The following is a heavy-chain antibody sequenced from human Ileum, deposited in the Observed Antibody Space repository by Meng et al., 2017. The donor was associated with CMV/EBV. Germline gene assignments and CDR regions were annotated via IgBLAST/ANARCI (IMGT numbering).Heavy chain of an antibody. Sequence: SETLSLTCTVSGGSISSYYWSWIRQPPGNGLEWIGYIYYSGSTNYNPSLKSRVTISVDTSKNQFSLKLSSVTAADTAVYYCARAIAVAGTRRAFDYWGQGTLVTVSS. CDR3: ARAIAVAGTRRAFDY. D-gene: IGHD6-19*01. J-gene: IGHJ4*02. CDR1: GGSISSYY. CDR2: IYYSGST. V-gene: IGHV4-59*01.